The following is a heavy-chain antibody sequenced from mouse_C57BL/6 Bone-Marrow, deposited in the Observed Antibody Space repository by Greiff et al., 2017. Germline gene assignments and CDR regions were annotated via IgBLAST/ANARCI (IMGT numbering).Heavy chain of an antibody. J-gene: IGHJ4*01. D-gene: IGHD1-1*01. CDR2: INSDGGST. V-gene: IGHV5-2*01. Sequence: EVHLVESGGGLVQPGESLKLSCESNEYEFPSHDMSWVRKTPEKRLELVAAINSDGGSTYYPDTMERRFIISRDNTKKTLYLQMSSLRSEDTALYYCARRPCTTVVADYAMDYWGQGTSVTVSS. CDR3: ARRPCTTVVADYAMDY. CDR1: EYEFPSHD.